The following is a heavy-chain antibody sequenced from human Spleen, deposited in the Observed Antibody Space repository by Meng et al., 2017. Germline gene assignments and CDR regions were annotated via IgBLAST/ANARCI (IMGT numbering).Heavy chain of an antibody. CDR3: AGRVATIPTDEYYFDY. CDR2: INHSGST. J-gene: IGHJ4*02. V-gene: IGHV4-34*01. CDR1: GGSFSGYY. D-gene: IGHD5-12*01. Sequence: GPLQRGGAGLLKPSEPLSLTCAVYGGSFSGYYWSWIRQPPGKGLEWIGEINHSGSTNYNPSLKSRVTISVDTSKNQFSLKLSSVTAADTAVYYCAGRVATIPTDEYYFDYWGQGTLVTVSS.